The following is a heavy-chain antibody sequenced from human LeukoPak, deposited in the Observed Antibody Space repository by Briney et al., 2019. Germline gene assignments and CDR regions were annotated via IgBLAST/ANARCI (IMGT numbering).Heavy chain of an antibody. J-gene: IGHJ4*02. CDR3: ARGGPGTGVDY. Sequence: GGSLRLSCAASGFTFSDHWIHWVRQVPGEVLVWVGVIYNDGSSATYADSVKGRFTVSRDNAKNTLYLQMNSLRAEDTAVYYCARGGPGTGVDYWGQGTLVTVSS. CDR1: GFTFSDHW. D-gene: IGHD1-1*01. CDR2: IYNDGSSA. V-gene: IGHV3-74*01.